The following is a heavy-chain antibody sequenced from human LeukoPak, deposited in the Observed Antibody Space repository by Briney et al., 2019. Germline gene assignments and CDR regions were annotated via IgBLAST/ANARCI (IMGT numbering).Heavy chain of an antibody. CDR3: ARVEIAVAGTRYYYYGMDV. CDR1: GGSISIYY. CDR2: IYYSGST. J-gene: IGHJ6*02. Sequence: SETLSLTCTVSGGSISIYYWSWIRQPPGKGLEWIGYIYYSGSTNYNPSLKSRVTISVDTSKNQFSLKLSSVTAADTAVYYCARVEIAVAGTRYYYYGMDVWGQGTTVTVSS. V-gene: IGHV4-59*01. D-gene: IGHD6-19*01.